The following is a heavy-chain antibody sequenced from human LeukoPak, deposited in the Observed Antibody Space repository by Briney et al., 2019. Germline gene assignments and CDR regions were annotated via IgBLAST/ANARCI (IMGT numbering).Heavy chain of an antibody. Sequence: PSETLSLTCTVSGGSISSYYWSWIRQPPGKGLEWIGYIYYSGSNNYNPSLKSRVTISVDTSKNQFSLKLSSVTAADTAVYYCARVRSYPLNFDYWGQGTLVTVSS. V-gene: IGHV4-59*01. D-gene: IGHD1-26*01. J-gene: IGHJ4*02. CDR3: ARVRSYPLNFDY. CDR2: IYYSGSN. CDR1: GGSISSYY.